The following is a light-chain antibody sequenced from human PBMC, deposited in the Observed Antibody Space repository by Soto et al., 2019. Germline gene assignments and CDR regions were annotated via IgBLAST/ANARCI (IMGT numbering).Light chain of an antibody. CDR3: NSYTSSSTLAVV. CDR1: SSDVGGYNY. CDR2: EVS. Sequence: QSALTQPASVSGSPGQSITISCTGTSSDVGGYNYVSWYQQHPGKAPKLMIYEVSNRPSGVSNRFSGSKSGNTASLTISGLQGEDEAEYYCNSYTSSSTLAVVFGGVTKHTVL. V-gene: IGLV2-14*01. J-gene: IGLJ2*01.